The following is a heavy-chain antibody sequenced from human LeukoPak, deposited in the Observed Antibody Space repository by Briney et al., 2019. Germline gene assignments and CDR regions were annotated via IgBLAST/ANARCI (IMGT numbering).Heavy chain of an antibody. CDR1: GYTFTGYY. D-gene: IGHD3-3*01. V-gene: IGHV1-2*02. CDR2: INPNSGGT. Sequence: ASVKVSCKASGYTFTGYYMHWVRQAPGQGLEWMGWINPNSGGTNYAQKFQGRVTMTRDTSISTAYMELSRLRSDDTAGYYCARGRYAFWSGYHYYYMDVWGQGTLVTVSS. CDR3: ARGRYAFWSGYHYYYMDV. J-gene: IGHJ6*03.